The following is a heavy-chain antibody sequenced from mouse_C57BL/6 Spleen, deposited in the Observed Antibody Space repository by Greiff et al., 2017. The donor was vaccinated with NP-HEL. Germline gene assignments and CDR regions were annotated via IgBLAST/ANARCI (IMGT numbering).Heavy chain of an antibody. CDR3: ARRDYSQGFAY. J-gene: IGHJ3*01. CDR2: INPSTGGT. CDR1: GYSFTGYY. D-gene: IGHD2-12*01. Sequence: VHVKQSGPELVKPGASVKISCKASGYSFTGYYMNWVKQSPEKSLEWIGEINPSTGGTTYNQKFKAKATLTVDKSSSTAYMQLKSLTAEDAAVYYCARRDYSQGFAYWGQGTLVTVSA. V-gene: IGHV1-42*01.